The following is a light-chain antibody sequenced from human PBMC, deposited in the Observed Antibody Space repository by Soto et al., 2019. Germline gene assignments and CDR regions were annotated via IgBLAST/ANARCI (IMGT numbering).Light chain of an antibody. V-gene: IGKV3D-20*02. CDR3: QQRSNWPIT. J-gene: IGKJ5*01. Sequence: EIVLTQSPGTLSLSPGERATLSCMASQSVSSSYLAWYQQKPGQAPRLLIYGASSRATGIPDRFSGSGSGTDFTLTISSLEPEDLAVYYCQQRSNWPITFGQGTRLEIK. CDR2: GAS. CDR1: QSVSSSY.